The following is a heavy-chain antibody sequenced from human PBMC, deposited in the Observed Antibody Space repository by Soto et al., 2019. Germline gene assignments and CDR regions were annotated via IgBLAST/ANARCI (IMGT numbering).Heavy chain of an antibody. V-gene: IGHV3-33*01. CDR3: ARDIWFEKSKCLDY. Sequence: QVHLVASGGGVVQPGRSLRLSCVASGFTFSTYGMHWVRQAPGKGLAWVAVIWYDGSKTYYAESVKGRFTISRDNSKNTLYLQMNSLRAEDTVVYYCARDIWFEKSKCLDYWGQGTLVTVSS. CDR2: IWYDGSKT. D-gene: IGHD3-10*01. CDR1: GFTFSTYG. J-gene: IGHJ4*02.